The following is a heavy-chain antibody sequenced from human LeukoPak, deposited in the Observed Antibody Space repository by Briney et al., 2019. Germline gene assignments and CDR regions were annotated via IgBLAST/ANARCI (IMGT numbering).Heavy chain of an antibody. CDR3: ARAYCSSITCFE. CDR1: GFIVSRYS. Sequence: GGSLRLSCAASGFIVSRYSLTWLRQAPGKGLEWVSSISTSYSGIYYADSVKGRFTISRDNAKNSLYLQMDSLRADDTAVYYCARAYCSSITCFEWGQGTLVTVSS. CDR2: ISTSYSGI. D-gene: IGHD2-2*01. V-gene: IGHV3-48*01. J-gene: IGHJ4*02.